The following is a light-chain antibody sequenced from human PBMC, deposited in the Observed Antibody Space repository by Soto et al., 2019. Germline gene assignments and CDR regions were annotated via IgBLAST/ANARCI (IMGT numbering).Light chain of an antibody. CDR1: QGINNY. CDR3: QNYNRAPLT. CDR2: AAS. J-gene: IGKJ4*01. Sequence: IQMTQSPSSLSASVGDTVTITCRASQGINNYVAWYQQRPGKNPKLLIYAASTMQSGVPSRFSGSGSGTNFTLTISSLQPEDVATYSGQNYNRAPLTVGGETKGDTK. V-gene: IGKV1-27*01.